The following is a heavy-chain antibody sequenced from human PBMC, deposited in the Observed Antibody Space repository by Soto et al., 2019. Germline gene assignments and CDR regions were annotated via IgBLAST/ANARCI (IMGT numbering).Heavy chain of an antibody. D-gene: IGHD6-13*01. CDR2: IYYSGST. Sequence: SETLSLTCTFSGGSISSYYWSWIRQPPGKGLEWIGYIYYSGSTNHNPSLKSRVTISVDTSKNQFSLKLSSVTAADTAVYYCARGVRAAAGVFDYWGQGTLVTVSS. CDR1: GGSISSYY. CDR3: ARGVRAAAGVFDY. J-gene: IGHJ4*02. V-gene: IGHV4-59*01.